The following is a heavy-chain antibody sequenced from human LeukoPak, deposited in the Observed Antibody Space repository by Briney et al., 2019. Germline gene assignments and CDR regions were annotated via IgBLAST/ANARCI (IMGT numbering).Heavy chain of an antibody. CDR3: AKAAWSDYAGAFDI. D-gene: IGHD4-17*01. CDR1: GFTFSTYA. J-gene: IGHJ3*02. Sequence: GGSLRLSCAASGFTFSTYAMTWVRQAPGMGLEWVSSISGSGAGKFYAAPVRGRFTTSRDNSKNTLYVQMNSLRAEDTAVYYCAKAAWSDYAGAFDIWGQGTMVIVSS. V-gene: IGHV3-23*01. CDR2: ISGSGAGK.